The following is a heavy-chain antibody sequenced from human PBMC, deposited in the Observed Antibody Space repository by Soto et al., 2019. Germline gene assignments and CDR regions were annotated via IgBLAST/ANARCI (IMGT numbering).Heavy chain of an antibody. V-gene: IGHV4-30-2*01. CDR1: GGSISSGGYS. D-gene: IGHD6-6*01. Sequence: TSETLSLTCAVSGGSISSGGYSWSWIRQPPGKGLEWIGYIYHSGSTYYNPSLKSRVTISVDRSKNQFSLKLSSVTAADTAVYYCARGSSIAGLYYGMDVWGQGTTVTVSS. CDR3: ARGSSIAGLYYGMDV. J-gene: IGHJ6*02. CDR2: IYHSGST.